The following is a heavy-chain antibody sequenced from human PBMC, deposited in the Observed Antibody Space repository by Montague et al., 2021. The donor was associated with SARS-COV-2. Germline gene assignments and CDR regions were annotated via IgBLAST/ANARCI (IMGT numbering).Heavy chain of an antibody. J-gene: IGHJ4*02. Sequence: SLRLSCAASGFTFSSYGMTWVRQAPGKGPGWVSTISDSGGSTYYADSVKGRFTISRDNSKNTLYLQMNSLRAEDTAVYYCANRGVRYFDAQGVWYYFDYWGQGTLVTVSS. CDR2: ISDSGGST. V-gene: IGHV3-23*01. D-gene: IGHD3-9*01. CDR3: ANRGVRYFDAQGVWYYFDY. CDR1: GFTFSSYG.